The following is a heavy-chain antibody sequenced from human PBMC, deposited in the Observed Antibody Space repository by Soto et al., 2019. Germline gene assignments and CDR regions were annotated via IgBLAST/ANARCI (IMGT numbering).Heavy chain of an antibody. CDR3: ACEQQLATFQH. V-gene: IGHV1-3*01. J-gene: IGHJ1*01. CDR1: GYTFTNYA. CDR2: INDGSGNT. Sequence: QVQLVQSGAEVKKPGASVKVSCKASGYTFTNYAIHWVRQAPGQRLEWMGWINDGSGNTKYSQRFEGRVSITRDTSASTAYMEVSSLTSEDTAVYYCACEQQLATFQHWGQGTLVTVSS. D-gene: IGHD6-13*01.